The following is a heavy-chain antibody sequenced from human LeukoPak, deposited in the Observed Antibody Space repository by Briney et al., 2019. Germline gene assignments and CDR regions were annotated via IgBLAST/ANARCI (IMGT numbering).Heavy chain of an antibody. V-gene: IGHV1-2*02. CDR3: ARDPYDREQK. Sequence: GASVKVSCKASGGTFSSYAISWVRQAPGQGLEWMGWINPNSGGTNYAQKFQGRVTMTRDTSISTAYMELSRLRSDDTAVYYCARDPYDREQKWGQGTLVTVSS. CDR2: INPNSGGT. D-gene: IGHD3-22*01. J-gene: IGHJ4*02. CDR1: GGTFSSYA.